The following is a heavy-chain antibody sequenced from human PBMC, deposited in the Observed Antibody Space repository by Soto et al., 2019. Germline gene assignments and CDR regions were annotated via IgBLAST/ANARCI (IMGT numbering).Heavy chain of an antibody. CDR1: GYTFNSYG. D-gene: IGHD4-17*01. CDR2: IIAYNGDT. CDR3: ARGDDYGDNYFDY. V-gene: IGHV1-18*01. Sequence: QVQLVQSGAEVKKPGASVKVSCKASGYTFNSYGLSWVRQAPGQGLEWMGWIIAYNGDTNYAQKFQGRVTMTTDTXTSTVYMELRSLRSDDTALYYGARGDDYGDNYFDYWGQGTLVTVSS. J-gene: IGHJ4*02.